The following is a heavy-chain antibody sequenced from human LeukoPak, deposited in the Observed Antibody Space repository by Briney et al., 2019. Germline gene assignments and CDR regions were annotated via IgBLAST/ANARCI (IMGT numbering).Heavy chain of an antibody. CDR1: GGSISSYY. CDR2: IYYSGST. CDR3: ARGGVFGVVD. V-gene: IGHV4-59*01. J-gene: IGHJ4*02. Sequence: SESLSLTCTVSGGSISSYYWSWIRQPPGKGLEWIGYIYYSGSTNYNPSLKSRVTISVDTSKNQFSLKLSSVTAADTAVYYCARGGVFGVVDWGQGTLVTVSS. D-gene: IGHD3-3*01.